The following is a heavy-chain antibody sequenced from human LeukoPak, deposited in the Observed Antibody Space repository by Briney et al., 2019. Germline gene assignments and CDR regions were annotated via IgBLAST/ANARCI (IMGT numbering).Heavy chain of an antibody. Sequence: SQTLSLTCAVSGGSISSGGYSWSWIRQPPGKGLEWIGYIYHSGSTYYNPSLKSRVTISVDRSKNQFSLKLSSVTAADTAVYYCARGSYDFWSGYPFDYWGQGTLVTVSS. V-gene: IGHV4-30-2*01. J-gene: IGHJ4*02. D-gene: IGHD3-3*01. CDR1: GGSISSGGYS. CDR3: ARGSYDFWSGYPFDY. CDR2: IYHSGST.